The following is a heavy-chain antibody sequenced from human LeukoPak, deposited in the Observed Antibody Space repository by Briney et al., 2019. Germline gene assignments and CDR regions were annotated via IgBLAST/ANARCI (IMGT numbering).Heavy chain of an antibody. J-gene: IGHJ4*02. Sequence: GASVKVSCKASGYTFTSYDINWVRQATGQGLEWMGWMNPNSGNTGYAQKFQGRVTITRNTSISTAYMELSSLRSEDTAAYYCARGSAPWFGELYLLDYWGQGTLVTVSS. CDR3: ARGSAPWFGELYLLDY. CDR1: GYTFTSYD. D-gene: IGHD3-10*01. V-gene: IGHV1-8*03. CDR2: MNPNSGNT.